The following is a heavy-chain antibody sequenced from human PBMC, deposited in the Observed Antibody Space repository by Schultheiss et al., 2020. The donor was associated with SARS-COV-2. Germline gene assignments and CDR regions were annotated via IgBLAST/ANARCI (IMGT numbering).Heavy chain of an antibody. V-gene: IGHV3-30-3*01. D-gene: IGHD3-10*01. J-gene: IGHJ5*02. Sequence: GGSLRLSCAASGFTFSSYAMHWVRQAPGKGLEWVAVISYDGSNKYYADSVKGRFTISRDNSKNTLYLQMNSRRAEDTAVYYCARDQGVRGVKGSNWFDPWGQGTLVTVSS. CDR3: ARDQGVRGVKGSNWFDP. CDR2: ISYDGSNK. CDR1: GFTFSSYA.